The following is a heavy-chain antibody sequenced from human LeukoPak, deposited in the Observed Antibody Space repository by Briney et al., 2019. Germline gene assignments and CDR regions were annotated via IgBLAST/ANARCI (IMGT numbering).Heavy chain of an antibody. J-gene: IGHJ3*02. CDR1: GFTFDDYA. CDR3: AKDQTRYSSGWFDAFDI. V-gene: IGHV3-9*01. D-gene: IGHD6-19*01. CDR2: ISWNSGSI. Sequence: SGRSLRLSCAASGFTFDDYAMHWVRQAPGKGLEWVSGISWNSGSIGYADSVKGQFTISRDNAKNSLYLQMNSLRAEDTALYYCAKDQTRYSSGWFDAFDIWGQGTMVTVSS.